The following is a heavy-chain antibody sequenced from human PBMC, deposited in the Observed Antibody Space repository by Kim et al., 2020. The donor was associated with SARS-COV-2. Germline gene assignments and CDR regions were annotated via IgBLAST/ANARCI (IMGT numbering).Heavy chain of an antibody. V-gene: IGHV3-30*18. CDR1: GLTFSSYA. CDR2: ISFDGDHT. CDR3: AKDSREPPHGQFYYYYYGMDV. J-gene: IGHJ6*02. Sequence: GGSLRLSCAASGLTFSSYAMHWFRQTPGKGLEWMAVISFDGDHTSYTDSVKGRFTISRDNSKNTLFLQMNSLTPEDTAVYYCAKDSREPPHGQFYYYYYGMDVWGQGTTVTVSS.